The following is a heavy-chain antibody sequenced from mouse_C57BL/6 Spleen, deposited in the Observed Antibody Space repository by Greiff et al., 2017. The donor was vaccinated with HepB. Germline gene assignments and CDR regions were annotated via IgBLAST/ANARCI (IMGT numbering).Heavy chain of an antibody. J-gene: IGHJ4*01. Sequence: EVQLQQSGPELVKPGASVKISCKASGYTFTDYYMNWVKQSHGKSLEWIGDINPNNGGTSYNQKFKGKATLTVDKSSSTAYMELRSLTSEDSAVYYCAREGDYDGRRRRYAMDDWGQGTSVTVSS. CDR3: AREGDYDGRRRRYAMDD. D-gene: IGHD2-4*01. CDR1: GYTFTDYY. CDR2: INPNNGGT. V-gene: IGHV1-26*01.